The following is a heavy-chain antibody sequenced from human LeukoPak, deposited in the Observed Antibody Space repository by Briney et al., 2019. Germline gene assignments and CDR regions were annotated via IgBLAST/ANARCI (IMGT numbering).Heavy chain of an antibody. D-gene: IGHD3-10*01. CDR1: GYTFTTTG. Sequence: ASVKDSCKASGYTFTTTGISWVRQAPGQGLEWMGWISPYNGNTNYAEKVQGRITMTTDTYTRTVFMELGSLTSDDTAVYYCARELSYYGSGNYYQGRGYYFDYWGQGTLLTVSS. CDR2: ISPYNGNT. V-gene: IGHV1-18*01. CDR3: ARELSYYGSGNYYQGRGYYFDY. J-gene: IGHJ4*02.